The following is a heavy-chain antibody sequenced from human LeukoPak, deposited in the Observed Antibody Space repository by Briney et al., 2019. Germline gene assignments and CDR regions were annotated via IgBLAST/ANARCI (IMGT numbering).Heavy chain of an antibody. Sequence: GRSLRLSCATSGFTFIDYAMSWVRQAPGKGLEWVSSISNSGYTYYAVSVKGRFTVSRDSSNNTVYLQMNSLRAEDTAMYYCAKDIRAVGTSVFEYWGQGTLVSVSS. J-gene: IGHJ4*02. CDR2: ISNSGYT. CDR1: GFTFIDYA. CDR3: AKDIRAVGTSVFEY. D-gene: IGHD3-10*01. V-gene: IGHV3-23*01.